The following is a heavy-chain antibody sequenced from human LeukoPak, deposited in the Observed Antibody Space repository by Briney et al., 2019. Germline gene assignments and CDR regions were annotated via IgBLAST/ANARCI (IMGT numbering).Heavy chain of an antibody. V-gene: IGHV3-30-3*01. CDR1: GFTFSSYA. CDR2: ISYDGSNK. J-gene: IGHJ6*03. CDR3: ARDHMDV. Sequence: GGSLRLSCAASGFTFSSYAMHWVRQAPGKGLEWVAVISYDGSNKYYADSVKGRFTISRDNSKNTLYLQVNSLRAEDTAVYYCARDHMDVWGKGTTVTVSS.